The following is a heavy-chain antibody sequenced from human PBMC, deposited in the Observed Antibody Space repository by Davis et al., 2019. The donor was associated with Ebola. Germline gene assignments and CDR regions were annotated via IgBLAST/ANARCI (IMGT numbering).Heavy chain of an antibody. CDR3: ARPIAAWED. CDR1: GGSISSSSYY. Sequence: PSETLSLTCTVSGGSISSSSYYWGWIRQPPGKGLEWIGSIYYSGSTYYNPSLKSRVTISVDTSKNQFSLKLSSVTAADTAVYYCARPIAAWEDWGQGTLVTVSS. J-gene: IGHJ4*02. CDR2: IYYSGST. D-gene: IGHD6-6*01. V-gene: IGHV4-39*01.